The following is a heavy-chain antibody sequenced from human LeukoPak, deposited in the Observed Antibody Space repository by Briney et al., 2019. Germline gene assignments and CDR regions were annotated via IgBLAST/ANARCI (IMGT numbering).Heavy chain of an antibody. J-gene: IGHJ2*01. D-gene: IGHD4-23*01. CDR2: MSYDGNNI. CDR3: AKDINESGGKSGQWYFDL. Sequence: GGSLRLSCAASGFTINSYGMHWVRQAPGKGLEWVAVMSYDGNNIYYAGSVKGRFTVSRDTSKDTLYLQMNSLRAEDTAVYYCAKDINESGGKSGQWYFDLWGRGTLVTVSS. V-gene: IGHV3-30*18. CDR1: GFTINSYG.